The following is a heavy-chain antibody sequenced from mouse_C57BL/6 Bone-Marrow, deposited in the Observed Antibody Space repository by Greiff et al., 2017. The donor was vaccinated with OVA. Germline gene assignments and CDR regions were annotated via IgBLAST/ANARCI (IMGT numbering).Heavy chain of an antibody. CDR1: GYAFTNYL. D-gene: IGHD4-1*01. V-gene: IGHV1-54*01. Sequence: VQLQQSGAELVRPGTSVKVSCKASGYAFTNYLIEWVKQRPGQGLEWIGVINPGSGGTNYNEKFKGKATLTADKSSSTAYMQLSSLTSEDSAVYFCARKGTGTGAWFADWGQGTLVTVSA. J-gene: IGHJ3*01. CDR3: ARKGTGTGAWFAD. CDR2: INPGSGGT.